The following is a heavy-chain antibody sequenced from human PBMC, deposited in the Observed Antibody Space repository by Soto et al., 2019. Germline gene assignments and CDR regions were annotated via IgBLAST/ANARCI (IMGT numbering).Heavy chain of an antibody. CDR3: ARSARGPYCSSTSCYGPYYYYGMDV. D-gene: IGHD2-2*01. Sequence: ASLQVSCRASGYTFTVYYMHCVRQAPGQGREWLGWINPNSGGPNYAQKFQGRVTMTRDTSISTAYMELSSLRSEDTAVYYCARSARGPYCSSTSCYGPYYYYGMDVWGQGTTVTVSS. J-gene: IGHJ6*02. CDR1: GYTFTVYY. V-gene: IGHV1-2*02. CDR2: INPNSGGP.